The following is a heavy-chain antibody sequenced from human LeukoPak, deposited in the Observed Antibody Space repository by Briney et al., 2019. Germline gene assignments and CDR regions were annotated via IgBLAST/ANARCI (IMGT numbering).Heavy chain of an antibody. Sequence: SETLSLTCTASGGSVSSGSYYWSWIRQPPGKGLEWIGYIYYSGSTNYNPSLKSRVTISVDTSKNQFSLKLSSVTAADTAVYYCAREVVVPAAQYYYYYGMDVWGKGTTVTVSS. CDR3: AREVVVPAAQYYYYYGMDV. V-gene: IGHV4-61*01. D-gene: IGHD2-2*01. CDR1: GGSVSSGSYY. J-gene: IGHJ6*04. CDR2: IYYSGST.